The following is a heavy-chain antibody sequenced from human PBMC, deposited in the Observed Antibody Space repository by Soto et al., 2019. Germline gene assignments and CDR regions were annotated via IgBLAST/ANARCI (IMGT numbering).Heavy chain of an antibody. D-gene: IGHD3-22*01. CDR2: ISDTGST. CDR1: GDSISPYY. V-gene: IGHV4-59*01. J-gene: IGHJ4*02. Sequence: SETLSLTCSVSGDSISPYYWSWIRQPPGKGLEWIGSISDTGSTTYNPSLNSRVTISFDTSKNQFSLNLDSVTAADTAVYYCARDAFYHYDTTGLGVDRTRFDSWGQGILVTVPS. CDR3: ARDAFYHYDTTGLGVDRTRFDS.